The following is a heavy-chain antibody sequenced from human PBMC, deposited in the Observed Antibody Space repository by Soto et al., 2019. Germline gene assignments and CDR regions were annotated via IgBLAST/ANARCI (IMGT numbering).Heavy chain of an antibody. CDR1: GFTFSSYD. V-gene: IGHV3-23*01. CDR3: AKENDD. J-gene: IGHJ4*02. Sequence: EVQLLESGGGLVQPEGSLRLSYAASGFTFSSYDMSWVRQAPGKGLEWVSTISGSTGSTYYADSVKGRFTISRDSSKSTLYLQMDSLRAEDTAVYYCAKENDDWGQGTLVTVSS. CDR2: ISGSTGST.